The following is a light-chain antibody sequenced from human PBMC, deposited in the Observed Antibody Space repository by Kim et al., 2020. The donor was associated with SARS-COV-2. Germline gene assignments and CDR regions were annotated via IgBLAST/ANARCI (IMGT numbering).Light chain of an antibody. V-gene: IGLV2-14*03. Sequence: QSITISWTGTSSDVAGYNYVSWYQQHPGKAPKLMIYDVSNRPSGVSNRFSGSKSGNTASLTISGLQAEDEADYYCSSYTSSSTSYVFGTGTKVTVL. J-gene: IGLJ1*01. CDR2: DVS. CDR3: SSYTSSSTSYV. CDR1: SSDVAGYNY.